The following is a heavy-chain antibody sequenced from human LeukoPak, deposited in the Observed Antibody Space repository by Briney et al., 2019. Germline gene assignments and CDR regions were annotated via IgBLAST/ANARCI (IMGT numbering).Heavy chain of an antibody. CDR1: GFTVSSNY. CDR3: ARHGGLRPFDY. Sequence: GGSLRLSCAASGFTVSSNYMSWVRQAPGKGLEWVSVIYSGGSTYYADSVKGRFTISRDNSKNTLYLQVNSLRAEDTAVYYCARHGGLRPFDYWGQGTLVTVSS. V-gene: IGHV3-53*01. D-gene: IGHD5-12*01. CDR2: IYSGGST. J-gene: IGHJ4*02.